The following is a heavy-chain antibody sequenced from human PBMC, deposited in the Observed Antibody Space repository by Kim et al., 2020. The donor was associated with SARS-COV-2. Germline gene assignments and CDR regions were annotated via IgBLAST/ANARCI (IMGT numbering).Heavy chain of an antibody. Sequence: GGSLRLSCAASGFTFSSYGMHWVRQAPGKGLEWVAVISYDGSNKYYADSVKGRFTISRDNSKNTLYLQMNSLRAEDTAVYYCAKDTLGAFDIWGQGTMVT. CDR3: AKDTLGAFDI. V-gene: IGHV3-30*18. CDR2: ISYDGSNK. J-gene: IGHJ3*02. CDR1: GFTFSSYG.